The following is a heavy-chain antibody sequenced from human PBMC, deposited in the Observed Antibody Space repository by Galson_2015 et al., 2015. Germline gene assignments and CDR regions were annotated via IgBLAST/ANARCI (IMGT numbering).Heavy chain of an antibody. CDR1: GFTFSSHW. CDR3: VMHPHDYCRGSTSCHGDC. V-gene: IGHV3-7*02. CDR2: IKEDGSEQ. J-gene: IGHJ4*02. D-gene: IGHD2-2*01. Sequence: SLRLSCAASGFTFSSHWMTWVRQAPGKGLEWLAQIKEDGSEQYYVNSVKGRFTISRDNAKNSLYLQVSSLRAEDTAVYYCVMHPHDYCRGSTSCHGDCWGQGTLVTVSS.